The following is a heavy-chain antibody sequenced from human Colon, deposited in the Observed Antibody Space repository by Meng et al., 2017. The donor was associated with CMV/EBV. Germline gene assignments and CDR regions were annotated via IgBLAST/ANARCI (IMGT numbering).Heavy chain of an antibody. V-gene: IGHV3-23*01. CDR1: EFTFSTYA. J-gene: IGHJ4*02. CDR2: ISGSGSST. Sequence: EVQLLESGGGSVQPGGSLRLSCAASEFTFSTYAMSWVRQAPGKGLEWVSSISGSGSSTYYADAVKGRFTISRDNSKNMVYLQMKTLRDEDTAVYYCAKGFYWGQGTLVTVSS. CDR3: AKGFY.